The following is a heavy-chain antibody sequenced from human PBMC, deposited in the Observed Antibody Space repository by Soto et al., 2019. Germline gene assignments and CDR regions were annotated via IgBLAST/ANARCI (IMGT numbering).Heavy chain of an antibody. CDR3: ARDMIGFDS. CDR2: IYYSGST. D-gene: IGHD3-16*01. J-gene: IGHJ4*02. CDR1: GGSISSYY. V-gene: IGHV4-59*12. Sequence: SETLSLTCTVSGGSISSYYWSWIRQPPGKGLEWIGYIYYSGSTNYNPSLKSRVTISVDTSKNQFSLKLSSVTAADTAVYYCARDMIGFDSWGEGTLVTSPQ.